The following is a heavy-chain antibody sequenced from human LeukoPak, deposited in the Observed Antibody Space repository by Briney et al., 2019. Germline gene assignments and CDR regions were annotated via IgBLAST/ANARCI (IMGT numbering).Heavy chain of an antibody. CDR1: ADTISSSSYY. V-gene: IGHV4-39*01. J-gene: IGHJ4*02. CDR2: TYYNGST. D-gene: IGHD5-18*01. Sequence: SETLSLTCTVTADTISSSSYYWGWIRQPPGKWLEWIGSTYYNGSTYYNPSLKSRVTISGDTSRNQFSLKLSSVTAAGTAGYNVARQWKQLWYPDYWGQGTLVSDSS. CDR3: ARQWKQLWYPDY.